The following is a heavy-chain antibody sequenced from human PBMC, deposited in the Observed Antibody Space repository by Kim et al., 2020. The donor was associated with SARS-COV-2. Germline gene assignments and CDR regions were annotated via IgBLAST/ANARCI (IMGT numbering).Heavy chain of an antibody. D-gene: IGHD6-13*01. CDR2: ISSSSSYI. CDR3: ARSGYSSSWPNDY. Sequence: GGSLRLSCAASGFTFSSYSMNWVRQAPGKGLEWVSSISSSSSYIYYADSVKGRFTISRDNAKNSLYLQMNSLRAEDTAVYYCARSGYSSSWPNDYWGQGTLVTVSS. V-gene: IGHV3-21*01. J-gene: IGHJ4*02. CDR1: GFTFSSYS.